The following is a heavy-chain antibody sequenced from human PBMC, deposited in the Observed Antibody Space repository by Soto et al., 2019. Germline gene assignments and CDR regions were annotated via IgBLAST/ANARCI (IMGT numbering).Heavy chain of an antibody. V-gene: IGHV3-48*01. D-gene: IGHD4-17*01. CDR2: ISSSSSTI. CDR1: GGSISSST. J-gene: IGHJ4*02. CDR3: AKDKNGDYFDY. Sequence: PSETLSLTCTVSGGSISSSTYYWGWMRQPPGKGLEWVSYISSSSSTIYYADSVKGRFTISRDNSKNTLYLQMNSLRAEDTAVYYCAKDKNGDYFDYWGQGTLVTVSS.